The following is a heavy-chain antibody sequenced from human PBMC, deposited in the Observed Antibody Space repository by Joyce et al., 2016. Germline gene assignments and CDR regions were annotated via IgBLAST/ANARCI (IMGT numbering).Heavy chain of an antibody. Sequence: EVQLVESGGGLVKPGESLRLSCTASGFIFSSYSMTWVRQAPGKGLEWVSSSSRDKTYRFHADSVKGRFTISRDNARNSLYLQMNSLRAEDTAVYYCARDVLTTVTKAYGYWGQGTLVAVSS. J-gene: IGHJ4*02. CDR2: SSRDKTYR. V-gene: IGHV3-21*01. CDR3: ARDVLTTVTKAYGY. D-gene: IGHD4-11*01. CDR1: GFIFSSYS.